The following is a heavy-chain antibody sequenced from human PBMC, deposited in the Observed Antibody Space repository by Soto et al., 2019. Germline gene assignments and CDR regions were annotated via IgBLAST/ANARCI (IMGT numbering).Heavy chain of an antibody. CDR1: GFTLSSYW. D-gene: IGHD2-21*01. Sequence: GGSLRLSCAASGFTLSSYWMSWVRQAPGKGLERVANIKQDGSEKYYVDSVKGRFTISRDNAKNSLYLQMNSLRAEDTAVYYCARDLFVFDYWGQGTLVTVSS. V-gene: IGHV3-7*01. CDR3: ARDLFVFDY. J-gene: IGHJ4*02. CDR2: IKQDGSEK.